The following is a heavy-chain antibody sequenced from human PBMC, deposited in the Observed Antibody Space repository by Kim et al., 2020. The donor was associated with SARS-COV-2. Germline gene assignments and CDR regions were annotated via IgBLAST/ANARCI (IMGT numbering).Heavy chain of an antibody. CDR1: GFTFNNYD. Sequence: GGSLRLSCAASGFTFNNYDMHWVRQAPGKGLEWVAPMTYDGSFIYYADSVKGRFTVSKDSAKNTLFLHMNSLGTEDTAVYYCATNRWYYDLRVCQDYFD. CDR3: ATNRWYYDLRVCQDYFD. D-gene: IGHD3-22*01. J-gene: IGHJ4*01. CDR2: MTYDGSFI. V-gene: IGHV3-30*03.